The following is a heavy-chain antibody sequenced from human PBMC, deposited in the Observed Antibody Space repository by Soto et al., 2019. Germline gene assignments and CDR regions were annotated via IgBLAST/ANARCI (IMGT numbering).Heavy chain of an antibody. CDR3: ARHGYNYGWVYFDY. CDR1: GVTVSSNY. Sequence: EVQLVESGGGLVQPGGSLRLSCAASGVTVSSNYMSWVRQAPGKGLEWVSVIYSGGSTYYADSVKGRFTISRDNSKNTLYLQMNRLRAEDTAVYYCARHGYNYGWVYFDYWGQGTLVNVSS. D-gene: IGHD5-18*01. J-gene: IGHJ4*02. V-gene: IGHV3-66*04. CDR2: IYSGGST.